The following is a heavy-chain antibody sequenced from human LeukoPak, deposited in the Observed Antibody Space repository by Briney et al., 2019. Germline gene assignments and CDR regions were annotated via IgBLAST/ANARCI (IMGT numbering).Heavy chain of an antibody. CDR1: GGSLSSYH. CDR3: ARDDGDYLPFDY. Sequence: KPSETLSLTCSVSGGSLSSYHWSWIRQPPGRGLECIEYIYYSGSSNYNPSLTGRVTISVATSKSQLSLKLSSVTAADTAVYYCARDDGDYLPFDYWGQGTLVTVSS. J-gene: IGHJ4*02. CDR2: IYYSGSS. D-gene: IGHD4-17*01. V-gene: IGHV4-59*13.